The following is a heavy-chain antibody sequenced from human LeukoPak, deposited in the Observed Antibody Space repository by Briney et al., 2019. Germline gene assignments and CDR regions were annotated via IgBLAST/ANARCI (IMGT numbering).Heavy chain of an antibody. Sequence: GGSLRLSCAASGFTFSSYGMHWVRQAPGKGLEWVAVIWYDGSNKYYADSVKGRFTISRDNSKNTLYLQMNSLRAEDTAVYYCAKRSSWSPFDYWGQGTLVTVSS. CDR3: AKRSSWSPFDY. CDR2: IWYDGSNK. V-gene: IGHV3-33*06. CDR1: GFTFSSYG. J-gene: IGHJ4*02. D-gene: IGHD6-13*01.